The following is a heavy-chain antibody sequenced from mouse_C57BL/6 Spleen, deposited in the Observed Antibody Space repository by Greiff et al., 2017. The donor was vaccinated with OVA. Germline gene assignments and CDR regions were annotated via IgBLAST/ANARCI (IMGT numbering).Heavy chain of an antibody. D-gene: IGHD1-1*01. CDR2: ILPGSGST. Sequence: QVQLKESGAELMKPGASVKLSCKATGYTFTGYWIEWVKQRPGHGLEWIGEILPGSGSTNYNEKFKGKATFTADTSSNTAYMQLSSLTTEDSAIYYCARSLYYGSSYEAWFAYWGQGTLVTVSA. V-gene: IGHV1-9*01. CDR3: ARSLYYGSSYEAWFAY. J-gene: IGHJ3*01. CDR1: GYTFTGYW.